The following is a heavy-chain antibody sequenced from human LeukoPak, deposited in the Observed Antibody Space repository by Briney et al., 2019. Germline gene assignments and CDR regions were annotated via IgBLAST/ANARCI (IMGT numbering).Heavy chain of an antibody. V-gene: IGHV1-46*01. CDR1: GYTFTSYY. CDR2: INPSGGST. CDR3: ARRMVRGVITSPFDY. J-gene: IGHJ4*02. Sequence: GASVKVSCKASGYTFTSYYMHWVRQAPGQGLEWMGIINPSGGSTSYAQKFQGRVTMARDTSTSTVYMELSSLRSEDTAVYYCARRMVRGVITSPFDYWGQGTLVTVSS. D-gene: IGHD3-10*01.